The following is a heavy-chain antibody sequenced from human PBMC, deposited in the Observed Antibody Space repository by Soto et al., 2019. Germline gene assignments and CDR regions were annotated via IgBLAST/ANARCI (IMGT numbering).Heavy chain of an antibody. Sequence: GASVKLSCKASGGTFGSSASSWVRQATGQGLEWMGGIIPIFGTANYAQKFQGRVTITADESTSTAYMELSSLRSEDTAVYYCARVGPYDFWSGYHDAFDIWGQGAMVTVSS. CDR1: GGTFGSSA. D-gene: IGHD3-3*01. V-gene: IGHV1-69*13. CDR3: ARVGPYDFWSGYHDAFDI. CDR2: IIPIFGTA. J-gene: IGHJ3*02.